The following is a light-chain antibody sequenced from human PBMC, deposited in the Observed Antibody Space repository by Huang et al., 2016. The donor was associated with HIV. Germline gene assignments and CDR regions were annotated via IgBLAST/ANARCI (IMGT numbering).Light chain of an antibody. CDR1: QSVTSN. CDR3: QQYNNWPGT. Sequence: EIVMTQSPSTLSVSPVERATLSCRASQSVTSNLAWYQQKPGQAPMLLIYDASTSATAIPARFSGSGSGTEFTLTINSLQSEDFVVYYCQQYNNWPGTFGGGTKVEIK. V-gene: IGKV3-15*01. J-gene: IGKJ4*01. CDR2: DAS.